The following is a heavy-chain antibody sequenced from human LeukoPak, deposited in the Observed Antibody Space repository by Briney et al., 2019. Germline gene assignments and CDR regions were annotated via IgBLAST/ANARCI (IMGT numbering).Heavy chain of an antibody. CDR1: GGSISSSSYY. V-gene: IGHV4-39*01. D-gene: IGHD6-13*01. CDR2: IYYSGST. CDR3: ASFSSSWYQDYYYGMDV. J-gene: IGHJ6*02. Sequence: SETLSLTCTVSGGSISSSSYYWGWIRQPPGKGLEWIGSIYYSGSTYYNPSLKSRVTISVDTSKNQFSLKLSSVTAADSAVYYCASFSSSWYQDYYYGMDVWGQGTTVTVSS.